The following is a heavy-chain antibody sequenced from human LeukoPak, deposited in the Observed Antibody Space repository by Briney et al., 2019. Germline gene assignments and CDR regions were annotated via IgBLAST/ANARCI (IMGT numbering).Heavy chain of an antibody. J-gene: IGHJ6*02. CDR2: ISGSGGST. CDR3: AKVGPQSSWYIPYYYYYYGMDV. CDR1: GFTFSSYA. D-gene: IGHD6-13*01. Sequence: GGSLRFSCAASGFTFSSYAMSWVRQAPGKGLEWVSAISGSGGSTYYADSVKGRFTISRDNSKNTLYLQMNSLRAEDTAVYYCAKVGPQSSWYIPYYYYYYGMDVWGQGTTVTVSS. V-gene: IGHV3-23*01.